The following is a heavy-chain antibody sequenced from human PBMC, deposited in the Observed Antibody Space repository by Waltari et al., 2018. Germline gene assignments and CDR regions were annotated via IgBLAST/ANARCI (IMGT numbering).Heavy chain of an antibody. CDR3: ARGEQVGFRYGDDYMDV. CDR2: INPNSCGT. Sequence: QVQLVQSGAEVKKPGASVKVSCKASGYTFTGYYMHWVRQAPGQGLAWMGWINPNSCGTNYAQEVQGRVTMTRDTSISTAYMELCRRGSDDTAVYYCARGEQVGFRYGDDYMDVWGKGTTVTVSS. D-gene: IGHD5-18*01. CDR1: GYTFTGYY. V-gene: IGHV1-2*02. J-gene: IGHJ6*03.